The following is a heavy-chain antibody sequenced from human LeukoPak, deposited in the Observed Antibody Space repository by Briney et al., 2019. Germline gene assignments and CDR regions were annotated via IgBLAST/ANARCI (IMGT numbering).Heavy chain of an antibody. Sequence: SETLSLTCTVSGGSISSCYWSGIRQSPGKGLEWSGYIYYSCSTNYNPSLQSRVTISVDTSKNQFSLKGRSVTAADTAIYYCARYTSMVAFHAHGFDIWGQGTMVTV. J-gene: IGHJ3*02. D-gene: IGHD5-18*01. V-gene: IGHV4-59*01. CDR1: GGSISSCY. CDR3: ARYTSMVAFHAHGFDI. CDR2: IYYSCST.